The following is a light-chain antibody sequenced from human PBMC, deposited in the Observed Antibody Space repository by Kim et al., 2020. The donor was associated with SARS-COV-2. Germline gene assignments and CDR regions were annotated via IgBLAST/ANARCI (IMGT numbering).Light chain of an antibody. CDR2: AAS. J-gene: IGKJ1*01. V-gene: IGKV1-27*01. CDR1: QGISNF. Sequence: ASIGDRVTITCRASQGISNFLAWYQQRPGKVPKLLIDAASTLQSGVPSRFSGSGSGTDFTLTISTLQPEDVATYYCQKYNSVPQPFGQGTKVEIK. CDR3: QKYNSVPQP.